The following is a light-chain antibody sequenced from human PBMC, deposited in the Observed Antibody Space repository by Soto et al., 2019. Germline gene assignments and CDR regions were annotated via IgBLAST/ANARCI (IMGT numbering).Light chain of an antibody. CDR3: AAWDDSLNGVV. V-gene: IGLV1-36*01. CDR2: YDD. Sequence: QSVLTQPPSVSDAPRQRVTISCSGSSSNIGNNAENWYQQLPGKAPKLLIYYDDLLPSGVSDRFSGSKSGTSASLAISGLQSEDEADYYCAAWDDSLNGVVFGGGTKVTVL. CDR1: SSNIGNNA. J-gene: IGLJ2*01.